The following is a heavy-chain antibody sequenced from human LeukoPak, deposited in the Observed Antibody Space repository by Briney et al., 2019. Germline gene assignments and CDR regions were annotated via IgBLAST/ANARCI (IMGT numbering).Heavy chain of an antibody. CDR2: IYYSGSS. D-gene: IGHD4-17*01. CDR3: ARRLRQNLFDP. V-gene: IGHV4-59*08. Sequence: PSETLSLTCTVSGDSISSYYWSWIRLPPGKGLEWIGYIYYSGSSNYNPSLKSRVTMSVDTSKNQFSLKLTSVTAADTAVYYCARRLRQNLFDPWGQGTLVTVSS. CDR1: GDSISSYY. J-gene: IGHJ5*02.